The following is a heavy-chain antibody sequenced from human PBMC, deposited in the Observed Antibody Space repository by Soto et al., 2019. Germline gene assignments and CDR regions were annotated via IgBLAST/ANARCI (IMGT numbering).Heavy chain of an antibody. V-gene: IGHV1-18*04. D-gene: IGHD2-2*01. CDR3: ARIRTSHCAACPRYAFDI. CDR2: ISAYNGNT. Sequence: ASVKISCKASGYTFTSYGISWVRQAPGQGLEWMGWISAYNGNTNYAQKLQGRVTMTTDTSTSTAYMELRSLRSDDTAVYYCARIRTSHCAACPRYAFDIWGQWRMVTVS. CDR1: GYTFTSYG. J-gene: IGHJ3*02.